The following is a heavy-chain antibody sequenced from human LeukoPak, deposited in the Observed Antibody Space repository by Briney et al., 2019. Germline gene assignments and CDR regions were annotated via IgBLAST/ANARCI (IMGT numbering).Heavy chain of an antibody. V-gene: IGHV4-59*01. Sequence: SETLSLTCTVSGGSISSYYWSWIRQPPGKGLEWIGYIYYSGSTNYNPSLKSRVTISVDTSKNQFSLKLSSVTAADTAVYYCARDGWSDFWSGNNRPHWFDPWGQGTLVTVSS. CDR3: ARDGWSDFWSGNNRPHWFDP. D-gene: IGHD3-3*01. J-gene: IGHJ5*02. CDR2: IYYSGST. CDR1: GGSISSYY.